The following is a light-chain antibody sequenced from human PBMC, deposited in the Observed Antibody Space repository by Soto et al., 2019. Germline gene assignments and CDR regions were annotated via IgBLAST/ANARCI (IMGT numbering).Light chain of an antibody. V-gene: IGLV1-44*01. Sequence: QSVLTQPPSTYGAPGQTVTISCSGSSSNIAANSVNWYQQVPGKAPKLLISSNNQRPSGVPDRFSGSKSGTSASLAISGLQSEDEADYYCAAWDDTLDVFYVFGSGTKVTVL. J-gene: IGLJ1*01. CDR2: SNN. CDR3: AAWDDTLDVFYV. CDR1: SSNIAANS.